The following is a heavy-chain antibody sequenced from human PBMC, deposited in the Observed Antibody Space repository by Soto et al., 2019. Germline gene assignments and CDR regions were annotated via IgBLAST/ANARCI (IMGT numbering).Heavy chain of an antibody. CDR1: GYTFTSYG. Sequence: GASVKVSCKASGYTFTSYGISWVRQAPGQGLEWMGWISAYNGNTNYAQKLQGRVTMTTDTSTSTAYMELRSLRSDDTAVYYCARVEKDCTNGVCPFDYWGQGTLVTVSS. CDR3: ARVEKDCTNGVCPFDY. V-gene: IGHV1-18*01. CDR2: ISAYNGNT. D-gene: IGHD2-8*01. J-gene: IGHJ4*02.